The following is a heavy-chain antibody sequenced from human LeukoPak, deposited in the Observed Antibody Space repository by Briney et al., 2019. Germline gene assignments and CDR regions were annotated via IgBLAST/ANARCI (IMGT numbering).Heavy chain of an antibody. J-gene: IGHJ4*02. Sequence: ASVKVSCKASGYTFTSYYMHWVRHAHGQGHEWMGIINPSGGSTSYAQKFQGRVTITRDMSTSTVYMELSSLRSEDTAVYYCARDCSGGSCYPSGDYWGQGTLVTVSS. D-gene: IGHD2-15*01. CDR3: ARDCSGGSCYPSGDY. V-gene: IGHV1-46*01. CDR1: GYTFTSYY. CDR2: INPSGGST.